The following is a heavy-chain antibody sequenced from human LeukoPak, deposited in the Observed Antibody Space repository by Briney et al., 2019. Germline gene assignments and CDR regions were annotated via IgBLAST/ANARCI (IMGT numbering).Heavy chain of an antibody. V-gene: IGHV3-33*01. D-gene: IGHD5-12*01. CDR1: GFTFSSYG. Sequence: GGPLRLSCAASGFTFSSYGMHWVRQAPGKGLEWVAVIWYDGSNKYYADSVKGRFTISRDNSKNTLYLQMNSLRAEDTAVYYCARPSGYDPLTEFDYWGQGTLVTVSS. J-gene: IGHJ4*02. CDR3: ARPSGYDPLTEFDY. CDR2: IWYDGSNK.